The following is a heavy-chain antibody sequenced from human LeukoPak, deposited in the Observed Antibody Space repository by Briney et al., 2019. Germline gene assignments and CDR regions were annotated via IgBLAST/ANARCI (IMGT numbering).Heavy chain of an antibody. CDR2: IKSKTDGGTT. CDR3: ARHYDYDSSGYNPY. CDR1: GFTFSNAW. V-gene: IGHV3-15*01. J-gene: IGHJ4*02. Sequence: GGSLRLSCAASGFTFSNAWMSWVRQAPGKGLEWVGRIKSKTDGGTTDYAAPVKGRFTISRDDSKNTLYLQMNSLRAEDTAVYYCARHYDYDSSGYNPYWGQGTLVTVSS. D-gene: IGHD3-22*01.